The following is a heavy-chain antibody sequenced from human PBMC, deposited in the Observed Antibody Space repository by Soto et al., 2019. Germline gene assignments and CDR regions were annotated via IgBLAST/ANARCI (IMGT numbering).Heavy chain of an antibody. V-gene: IGHV3-11*06. J-gene: IGHJ4*02. CDR2: SRNSGSFT. D-gene: IGHD1-1*01. CDR3: VRSGDNYNLLDY. Sequence: PWGALSLSSAAAGLTFDYHCGDLIRAANGEGLEWIGYSRNSGSFTRYADSVKGRFSISRDNAKNSLYLQINSLRGDDTAIYYCVRSGDNYNLLDYWGQGTQVNFSS. CDR1: GLTFDYHC.